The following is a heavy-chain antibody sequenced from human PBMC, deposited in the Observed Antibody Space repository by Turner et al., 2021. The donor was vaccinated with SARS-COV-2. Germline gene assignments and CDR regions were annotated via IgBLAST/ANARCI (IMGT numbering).Heavy chain of an antibody. Sequence: QVQLVESGGGGVQPGRSLRLSCAASGFTFSSYGMHWVRQAPGKGLEWVAVISYDGSNKYYADSVKGRLTISRDNSKNTLYLQMNSLRAEDTAVYYCARDKTGGYYGPLDYWGQGTLVTVSS. D-gene: IGHD3-22*01. CDR1: GFTFSSYG. CDR2: ISYDGSNK. V-gene: IGHV3-30*19. J-gene: IGHJ4*02. CDR3: ARDKTGGYYGPLDY.